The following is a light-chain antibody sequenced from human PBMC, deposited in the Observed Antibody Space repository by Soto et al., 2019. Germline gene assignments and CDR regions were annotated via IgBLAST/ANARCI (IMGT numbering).Light chain of an antibody. CDR3: SSYTTANTLI. V-gene: IGLV2-14*01. J-gene: IGLJ2*01. CDR2: DVN. CDR1: GSDVGHFKY. Sequence: QSALTQPASVSGSPGQSITISCTGTGSDVGHFKYVSWYQQHPDKAPKLMIYDVNNRPSGVSNRFSGSKSGNTASLTISGLQAEAEADYYCSSYTTANTLIFGGGTKLTVL.